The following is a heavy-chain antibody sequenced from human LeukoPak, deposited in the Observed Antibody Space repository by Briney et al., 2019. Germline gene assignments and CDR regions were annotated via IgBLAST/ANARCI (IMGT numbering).Heavy chain of an antibody. D-gene: IGHD3-10*01. CDR2: IYYSGSA. CDR3: ARQLWFGEFHFDY. Sequence: PSETLSLTCTVSGGSITNNNYYWGWIRQPPGKGLEWIASIYYSGSAYYNPYSPSLKSRISISVDTSKNQFYLNLNFVTAADTAVYYCARQLWFGEFHFDYWGQGTLVTVPS. CDR1: GGSITNNNYY. V-gene: IGHV4-39*01. J-gene: IGHJ4*02.